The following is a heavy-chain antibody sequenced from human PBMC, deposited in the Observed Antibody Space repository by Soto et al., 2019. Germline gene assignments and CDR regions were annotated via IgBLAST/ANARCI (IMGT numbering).Heavy chain of an antibody. J-gene: IGHJ4*02. CDR3: ASVPDLDYVSRTSCLYYFDY. CDR2: INSNGDST. V-gene: IGHV3-23*01. Sequence: EVQLLESGGGLVQPGGSLRLSCVASGFTFSRYVMSWVRHAPGNVLEWVSTINSNGDSTYYADSVKGRFTISRDNSNTSLYLQMNSLRAEDTAVYYCASVPDLDYVSRTSCLYYFDYWGQGALVTVSS. CDR1: GFTFSRYV. D-gene: IGHD2-2*01.